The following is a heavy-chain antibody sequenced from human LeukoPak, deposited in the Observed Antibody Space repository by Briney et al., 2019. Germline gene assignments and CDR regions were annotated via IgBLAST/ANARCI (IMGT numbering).Heavy chain of an antibody. Sequence: GGSLRLSCAASGFTFSSYSMNWVRQAPGNGLERVSSISSSSSYIYYADSVKGRFTIFRDNAKNSLYLQMNSLRAEDTAVYYCARDSLAAAGTVDYWGQGTLVTVSS. D-gene: IGHD6-13*01. V-gene: IGHV3-21*01. CDR3: ARDSLAAAGTVDY. J-gene: IGHJ4*02. CDR1: GFTFSSYS. CDR2: ISSSSSYI.